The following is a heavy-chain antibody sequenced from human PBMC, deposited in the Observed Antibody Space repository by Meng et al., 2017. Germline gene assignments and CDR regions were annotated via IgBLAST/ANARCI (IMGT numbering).Heavy chain of an antibody. CDR2: IYYSGST. D-gene: IGHD3-10*01. V-gene: IGHV4-59*01. Sequence: SETLSLTCTVSGGSISSYYWSWIRQPPGKGLEWIGYIYYSGSTNYNPSLKSRVTISVDTSKNQFSLTLSSVTAADTAVYYCAREGFSHAFDIWGQGTMVTVSS. CDR3: AREGFSHAFDI. J-gene: IGHJ3*02. CDR1: GGSISSYY.